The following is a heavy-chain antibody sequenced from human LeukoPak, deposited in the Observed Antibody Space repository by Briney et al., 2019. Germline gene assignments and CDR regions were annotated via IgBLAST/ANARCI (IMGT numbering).Heavy chain of an antibody. V-gene: IGHV4-39*07. CDR3: ARGYSSSRYMIWFDY. CDR2: IYYRGST. D-gene: IGHD6-13*01. CDR1: GGSISSSTYY. J-gene: IGHJ4*02. Sequence: SETLSLTCTVSGGSISSSTYYWGWIRQPPGKGLEWIGSIYYRGSTYYNPSLKSRVTISVDTSKNQFSLKLNSVTAADTAVYYCARGYSSSRYMIWFDYWGQGTLVNVSS.